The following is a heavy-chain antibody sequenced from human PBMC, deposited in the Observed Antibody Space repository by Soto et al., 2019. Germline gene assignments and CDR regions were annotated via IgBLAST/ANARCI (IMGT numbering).Heavy chain of an antibody. CDR2: IIPIFGTA. CDR3: ARGETAMAPFDY. V-gene: IGHV1-69*13. Sequence: SVKFSCKASGGTFSSYRINWVRQAPGQGLEWMGGIIPIFGTANYAQKFQGRVTITADESTSTVYMELSSLRSEDTAVYYCARGETAMAPFDYWGQGTLVTVSS. CDR1: GGTFSSYR. D-gene: IGHD5-18*01. J-gene: IGHJ4*02.